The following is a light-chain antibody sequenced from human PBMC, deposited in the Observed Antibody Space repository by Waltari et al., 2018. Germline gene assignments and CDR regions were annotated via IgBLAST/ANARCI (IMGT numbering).Light chain of an antibody. V-gene: IGLV3-9*01. CDR2: SDS. J-gene: IGLJ2*01. Sequence: SYELTQPLSVSVALGQTARITCGGHNIGSKTVHWYQQKPGQAPVLVIYSDSNRPSGIPERFSGSNSGNTATLTISRAQGGDEADYYCQVWDSSTVVFGGGTKLTVL. CDR3: QVWDSSTVV. CDR1: NIGSKT.